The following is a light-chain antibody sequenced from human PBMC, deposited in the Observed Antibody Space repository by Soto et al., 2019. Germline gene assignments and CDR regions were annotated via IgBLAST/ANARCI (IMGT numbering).Light chain of an antibody. Sequence: DVVVTKSPLSLPVSLGEPASISCRYSQSLLHSSGYNYLDWYLQKPGLSPQLLIYLGSNRASGVPDRFSGSGSGTDFTLKISRVEAEDVGVYYCMQPLQAPWTFGQGTKV. J-gene: IGKJ1*01. CDR2: LGS. V-gene: IGKV2-28*01. CDR3: MQPLQAPWT. CDR1: QSLLHSSGYNY.